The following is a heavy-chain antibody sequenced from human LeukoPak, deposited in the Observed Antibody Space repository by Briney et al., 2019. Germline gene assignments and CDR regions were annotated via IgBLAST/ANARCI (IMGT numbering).Heavy chain of an antibody. V-gene: IGHV3-48*01. D-gene: IGHD6-25*01. CDR1: GFTFSSYA. CDR2: ITTSSSTI. CDR3: AKAAAGTLAFDI. Sequence: GGSLRLSCAASGFTFSSYAMSWVRQAPGKGLEWVSYITTSSSTIYYADSVKGRFTISRDNAKNSLYLQMNSLRAEDTAVYYCAKAAAGTLAFDIWGQGTMVTVSS. J-gene: IGHJ3*02.